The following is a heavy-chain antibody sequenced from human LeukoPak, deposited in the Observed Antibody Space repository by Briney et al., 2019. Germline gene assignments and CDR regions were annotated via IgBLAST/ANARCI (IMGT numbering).Heavy chain of an antibody. V-gene: IGHV4-31*03. J-gene: IGHJ6*02. CDR2: IYYSDNT. CDR3: TLTLVRGVIPLSYGMDV. CDR1: GGSISNRDSY. Sequence: SETLSLTCTVSGGSISNRDSYWSWIRLLPGKGLEWIGYIYYSDNTYYNPSLESRVTISMDTSKNQFSLRLSSVTAADTAVYYCTLTLVRGVIPLSYGMDVWGQGTTVTVSS. D-gene: IGHD3-10*01.